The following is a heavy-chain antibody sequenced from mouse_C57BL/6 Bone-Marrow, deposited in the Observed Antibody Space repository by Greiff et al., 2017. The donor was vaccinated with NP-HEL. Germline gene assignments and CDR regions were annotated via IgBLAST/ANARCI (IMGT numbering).Heavy chain of an antibody. D-gene: IGHD2-3*01. Sequence: QVQLQQSGPELVKPGASVKISCKASGYTFTDYYINWVKQRPGQGLEWIGWIFPGSGSTYYNEKFKGKATLTVDKSSSTAYMLLSSLTSEDSAVYFCVCQWLLRGEFDYWGQGTTLTVSS. CDR1: GYTFTDYY. J-gene: IGHJ2*01. V-gene: IGHV1-75*01. CDR2: IFPGSGST. CDR3: VCQWLLRGEFDY.